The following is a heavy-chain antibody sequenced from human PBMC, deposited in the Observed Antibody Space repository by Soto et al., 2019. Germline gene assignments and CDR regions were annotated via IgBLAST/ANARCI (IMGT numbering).Heavy chain of an antibody. J-gene: IGHJ4*02. CDR3: ASVPDY. CDR1: GGSISSGGYS. V-gene: IGHV4-30-2*01. Sequence: TVSRTCAVSGGSISSGGYSWSWIRQPPGKGLEWIGYIYHSGSPYYNPSLKSRVTISVDRSKNQFSLKLSSVTAADTAVYYCASVPDYWGQGTLVTVSS. CDR2: IYHSGSP.